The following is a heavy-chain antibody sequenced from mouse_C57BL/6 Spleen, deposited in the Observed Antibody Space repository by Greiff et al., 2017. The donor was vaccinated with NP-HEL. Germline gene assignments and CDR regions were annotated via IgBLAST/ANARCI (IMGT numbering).Heavy chain of an antibody. Sequence: VQLQQPGAELVKPGASVKLSCKASGYTFTSYWMHWVKQRPGQGLEWIGMIHPNSGSTNYNEKFKSKATLTVDKSSSTAYMQLSSLTSEDSAVYYCARWGYGNYDAMDYWGQGTSVTVSS. D-gene: IGHD2-1*01. CDR1: GYTFTSYW. V-gene: IGHV1-64*01. J-gene: IGHJ4*01. CDR3: ARWGYGNYDAMDY. CDR2: IHPNSGST.